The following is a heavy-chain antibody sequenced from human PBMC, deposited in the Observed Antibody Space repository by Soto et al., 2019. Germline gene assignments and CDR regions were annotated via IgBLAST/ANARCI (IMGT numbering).Heavy chain of an antibody. CDR3: ARAWLQLYYYGMDV. CDR2: IYYSGST. D-gene: IGHD5-12*01. V-gene: IGHV4-30-4*08. CDR1: GFTFSSYS. J-gene: IGHJ6*02. Sequence: VQLLESGGGLVQPGGSLRLSCAASGFTFSSYSMSWVRQAPGKGLEWIGYIYYSGSTYYNPSLKSRVTISVDTSKNQFSLKLSSVTAADTAVYYCARAWLQLYYYGMDVWGQGTTVTVSS.